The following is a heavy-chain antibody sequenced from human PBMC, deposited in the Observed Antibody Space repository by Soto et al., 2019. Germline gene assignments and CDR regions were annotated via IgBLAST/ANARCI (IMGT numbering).Heavy chain of an antibody. V-gene: IGHV3-74*01. D-gene: IGHD2-15*01. CDR3: AREFCSGGNCYTYYFDR. J-gene: IGHJ5*02. Sequence: GGSLRLSCAASGIAFNRYWMHWVRHAPGKGLVWVAHINTDGSNTNYADSVKGRFTISRDNAKSTLFLQMNSLRDEDTAVYYCAREFCSGGNCYTYYFDRWGQGIPVTV. CDR2: INTDGSNT. CDR1: GIAFNRYW.